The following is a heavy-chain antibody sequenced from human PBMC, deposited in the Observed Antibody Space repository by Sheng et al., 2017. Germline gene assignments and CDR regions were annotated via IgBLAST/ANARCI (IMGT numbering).Heavy chain of an antibody. J-gene: IGHJ4*02. CDR2: ISWNRGSI. CDR3: AKDIGPGWGSNTFDY. D-gene: IGHD6-13*01. V-gene: IGHV3-9*03. Sequence: EVQLVESGGGLVQPGRSLRLSCAASGFTFDDYAMHWVRQAPGKGLEWVSGISWNRGSIAYADSVKGRFTISRDNAKNSLYLQMNSLRAEDMALYYCAKDIGPGWGSNTFDYWGQGTLVTVSS. CDR1: GFTFDDYA.